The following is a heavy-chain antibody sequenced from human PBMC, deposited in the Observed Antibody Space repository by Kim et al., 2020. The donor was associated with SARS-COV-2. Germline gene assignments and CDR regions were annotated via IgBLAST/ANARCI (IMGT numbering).Heavy chain of an antibody. V-gene: IGHV3-30*18. D-gene: IGHD6-19*01. CDR3: AKDRSGWGDYYFYGLDV. J-gene: IGHJ6*02. CDR1: GFTFSSYA. CDR2: ISSDGKNK. Sequence: GGSLRLSCAASGFTFSSYAIHWVRQAPGKGLEWVAVISSDGKNKYYADPVKGRFTISRDNSKKTLYLEMNNLRPEDTAVYYCAKDRSGWGDYYFYGLDVWGQGTTVTVSS.